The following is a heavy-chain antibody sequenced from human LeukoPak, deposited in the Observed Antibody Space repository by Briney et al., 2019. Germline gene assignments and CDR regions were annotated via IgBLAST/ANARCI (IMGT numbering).Heavy chain of an antibody. V-gene: IGHV3-23*01. Sequence: PGGSLRLSWAASGFTFSSYAMSWVRQAPGKGLEWVSAMSSSSSSKNYADCEKGRFTITRDNSKNTLYLQKNSRRAEDTAVYYCAKPRLSGELLDFDYWGQGTLVTVSS. CDR2: MSSSSSSK. CDR3: AKPRLSGELLDFDY. CDR1: GFTFSSYA. J-gene: IGHJ4*02. D-gene: IGHD3-10*01.